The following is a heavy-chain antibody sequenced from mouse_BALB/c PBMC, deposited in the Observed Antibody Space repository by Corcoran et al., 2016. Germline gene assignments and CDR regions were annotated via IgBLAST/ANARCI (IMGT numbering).Heavy chain of an antibody. CDR3: ARSDYDYPMDY. CDR1: GYTFTNYG. Sequence: QIQLVQSGPELKKPGETVKISCKASGYTFTNYGMNWVKQAPGKGLKWMGWINTYTGEPTYADDFKGRFAFSLETSASTAYLQINNLKNEDTATYFCARSDYDYPMDYWGQGTSVTVSS. D-gene: IGHD2-4*01. CDR2: INTYTGEP. V-gene: IGHV9-3-1*01. J-gene: IGHJ4*01.